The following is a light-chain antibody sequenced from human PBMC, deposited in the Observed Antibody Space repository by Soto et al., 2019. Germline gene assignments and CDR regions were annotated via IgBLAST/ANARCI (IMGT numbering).Light chain of an antibody. J-gene: IGLJ1*01. CDR1: SNGYNF. V-gene: IGLV2-11*01. CDR3: CSYVGSYTFV. Sequence: QSALTQPRSVSGSPGQSVTISCSGVSNGYNFVSWYQQHPGKAPKVLIYDVSKRPSGVPDRFSGSKSANTASLTISGLQAEDEAEYYCCSYVGSYTFVFGIGTKVTVL. CDR2: DVS.